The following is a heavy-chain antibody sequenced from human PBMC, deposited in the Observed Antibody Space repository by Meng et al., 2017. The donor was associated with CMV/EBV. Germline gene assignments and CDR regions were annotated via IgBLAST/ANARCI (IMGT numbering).Heavy chain of an antibody. Sequence: GESLKISCAASGFTFSSYGMHWVRQAPGKGLEWVAFIRYDGSNKYYADSVKGLFTISRDNSKNTLYLQMNSLRAEDTAVYYCAKDDLRYYWGQGTLVTVSS. CDR3: AKDDLRYY. CDR1: GFTFSSYG. V-gene: IGHV3-30*02. J-gene: IGHJ4*02. CDR2: IRYDGSNK. D-gene: IGHD2-21*02.